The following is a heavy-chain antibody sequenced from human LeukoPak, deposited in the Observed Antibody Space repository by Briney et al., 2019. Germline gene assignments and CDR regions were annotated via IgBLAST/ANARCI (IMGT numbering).Heavy chain of an antibody. V-gene: IGHV3-53*01. CDR1: GFSVSVNY. J-gene: IGHJ3*01. CDR3: ARDPLSWEIREWDDGYDV. Sequence: QPGGSLRLSCEISGFSVSVNYINWVRQAPGKGLEWVSVIHTDGTKYYGDSVKGRFIISRDESKNTVYLQMNSLRAEDTAMYYCARDPLSWEIREWDDGYDVRGQGTMVTVSS. CDR2: IHTDGTK. D-gene: IGHD1-26*01.